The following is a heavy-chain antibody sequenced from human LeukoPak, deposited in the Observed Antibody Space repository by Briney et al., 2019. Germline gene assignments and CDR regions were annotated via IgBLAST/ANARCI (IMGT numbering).Heavy chain of an antibody. Sequence: GGSLRLSCAASGFTFSSYAVHWVRQAPGKGLEWVAVISYDGSNKYYADSVKGRFTISRDNSKNTLYLQMNSLRAEDTAVYYCARDPGRVIPNAFDIWGQGTMVTVSS. J-gene: IGHJ3*02. CDR1: GFTFSSYA. CDR3: ARDPGRVIPNAFDI. D-gene: IGHD2/OR15-2a*01. V-gene: IGHV3-30-3*01. CDR2: ISYDGSNK.